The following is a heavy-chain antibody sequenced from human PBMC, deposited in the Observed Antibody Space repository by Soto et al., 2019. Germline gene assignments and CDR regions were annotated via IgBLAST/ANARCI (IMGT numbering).Heavy chain of an antibody. CDR2: ISYDGSNK. Sequence: PGGSLKLSCAASGFTFCSYGMHWVRQAPGKGLEWVAVISYDGSNKYYADSVKGRFTISRDNSKNTLYLQMNSLRAEDTAVYYCAKALRFLEWLSQGYGMDVWGQGTTVTVSS. J-gene: IGHJ6*02. CDR3: AKALRFLEWLSQGYGMDV. D-gene: IGHD3-3*01. CDR1: GFTFCSYG. V-gene: IGHV3-30*18.